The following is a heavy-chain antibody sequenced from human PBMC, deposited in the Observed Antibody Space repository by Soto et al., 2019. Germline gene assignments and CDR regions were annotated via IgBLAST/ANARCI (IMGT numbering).Heavy chain of an antibody. D-gene: IGHD5-12*01. V-gene: IGHV4-31*03. Sequence: HVQLQESGPGLVKPSQTLSRTCTVSGGSISNHGYYWSWIRQNQGKGPEWIGYIDYSGSTYYNPSLTSRLTLTVDTSKNQFSLKLTSVTAADTAVYYCASEGGTATIFDFWGQGTLVTVSS. J-gene: IGHJ4*02. CDR1: GGSISNHGYY. CDR2: IDYSGST. CDR3: ASEGGTATIFDF.